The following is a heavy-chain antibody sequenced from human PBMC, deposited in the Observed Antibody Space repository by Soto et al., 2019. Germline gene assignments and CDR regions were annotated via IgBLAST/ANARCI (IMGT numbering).Heavy chain of an antibody. D-gene: IGHD2-15*01. Sequence: SVKVSCKASGGTFSSYAISWVRQAPGQGLEWMGGIIPIFGTANYAQKFQGRVTITADESTSTAYMELSSLRSEDTAVYYCARHPYCSGGSCYGMDGWGQGNTVTVSS. V-gene: IGHV1-69*13. J-gene: IGHJ6*02. CDR2: IIPIFGTA. CDR1: GGTFSSYA. CDR3: ARHPYCSGGSCYGMDG.